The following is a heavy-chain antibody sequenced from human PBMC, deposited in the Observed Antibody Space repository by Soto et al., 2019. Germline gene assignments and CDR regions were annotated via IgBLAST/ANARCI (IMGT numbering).Heavy chain of an antibody. J-gene: IGHJ4*02. CDR3: ARHGSVSGFEYYFDQ. CDR2: IDYSGST. V-gene: IGHV4-39*01. Sequence: QLHMQESGPGPVKPSETLSLTCTVSGDSISSSGYYWAWIRQPPGKGLEWIGNIDYSGSTYYNPSLKGRVAFFVDTSKNQFSLKVTSVTAADTAVYYCARHGSVSGFEYYFDQWGQGTLVTVSS. CDR1: GDSISSSGYY. D-gene: IGHD5-12*01.